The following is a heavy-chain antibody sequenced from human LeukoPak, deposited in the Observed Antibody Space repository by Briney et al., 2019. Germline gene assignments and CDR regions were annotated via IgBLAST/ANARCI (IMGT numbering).Heavy chain of an antibody. CDR3: ARVEDYYDSSGSTHFDY. Sequence: GASVRVSCKASGYTFTGYYMHWVRQAPGQGLEWMGWINPNSGGTNYAQKFQGRVTMTRDTSISTAYMELSRLRSDDTAVYYCARVEDYYDSSGSTHFDYWGQGTLVTVSS. V-gene: IGHV1-2*02. CDR2: INPNSGGT. D-gene: IGHD3-22*01. CDR1: GYTFTGYY. J-gene: IGHJ4*02.